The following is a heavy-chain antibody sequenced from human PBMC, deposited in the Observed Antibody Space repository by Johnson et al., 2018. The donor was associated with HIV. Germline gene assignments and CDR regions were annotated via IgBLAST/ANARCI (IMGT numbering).Heavy chain of an antibody. CDR2: LSYDLRNE. V-gene: IGHV3-30*03. CDR1: AFMFSSYD. Sequence: QVQLVESGGGVVQPGRSLRLSCAASAFMFSSYDMHWVRQAPGKGLEWVAILSYDLRNEDYGDSVKGRFSISRDNSNNTLFLQMNRLKSEEQAVYYCARSSTWQLVPGFDLWGRGTMVTVSS. D-gene: IGHD6-13*01. CDR3: ARSSTWQLVPGFDL. J-gene: IGHJ3*01.